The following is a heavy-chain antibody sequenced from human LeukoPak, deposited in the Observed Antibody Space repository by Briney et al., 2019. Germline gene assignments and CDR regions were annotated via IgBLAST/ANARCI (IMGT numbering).Heavy chain of an antibody. V-gene: IGHV3-53*01. Sequence: GGSLRLSCAASGFTVSSNYMSWVRQAPGKGLEWVPVIYSGGSTYYADSVKGRFTISRDNSKNTLYLQMNSLRAEDTAVYYCAMMGELSLYFDYWGQGTLVTVSS. CDR2: IYSGGST. D-gene: IGHD3-16*02. CDR3: AMMGELSLYFDY. CDR1: GFTVSSNY. J-gene: IGHJ4*02.